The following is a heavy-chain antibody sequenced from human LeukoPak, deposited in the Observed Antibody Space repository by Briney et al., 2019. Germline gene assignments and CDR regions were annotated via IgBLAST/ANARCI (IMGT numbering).Heavy chain of an antibody. CDR3: ARYDSSGAGDAFDI. CDR1: GGSISSYD. V-gene: IGHV4-59*12. Sequence: SETLSLTCTVSGGSISSYDWSWIRLPPGKGLEWIGYIYYSGSTNYNPSLKSRVTISVDTSKNQFSLKLSSVTAADTAVYYCARYDSSGAGDAFDIWGQGTMVTVSS. D-gene: IGHD3-16*01. CDR2: IYYSGST. J-gene: IGHJ3*02.